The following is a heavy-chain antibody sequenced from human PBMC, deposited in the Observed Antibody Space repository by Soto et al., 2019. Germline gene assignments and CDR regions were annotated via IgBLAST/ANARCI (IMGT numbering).Heavy chain of an antibody. Sequence: GGSLRLSCAASGFTFSSYWMSWVRQAPGKGLEWVANIKQDGSEKYYVDSVKGRFTISRDNAKNSLYLQMNSLRAEDTAVYYCARREGTGSDHDAFDIWGQGTMVTVSS. V-gene: IGHV3-7*03. CDR3: ARREGTGSDHDAFDI. D-gene: IGHD7-27*01. J-gene: IGHJ3*02. CDR2: IKQDGSEK. CDR1: GFTFSSYW.